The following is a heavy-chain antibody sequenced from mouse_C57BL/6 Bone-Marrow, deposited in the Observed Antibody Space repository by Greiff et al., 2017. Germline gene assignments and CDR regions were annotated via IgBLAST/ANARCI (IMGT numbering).Heavy chain of an antibody. CDR3: ARSGPLGRSFDY. V-gene: IGHV1-55*01. J-gene: IGHJ2*01. CDR1: GYTFTSYW. Sequence: VQLQQPGAELVKPGASVKMSCKASGYTFTSYWITWVKQRPGQGLEWIGDIYPTSGRTNYNPKFKSKAILTVVTSSNTAYMQLSSLTSEDSAVFYCARSGPLGRSFDYWGQGTTLTVSS. CDR2: IYPTSGRT. D-gene: IGHD4-1*01.